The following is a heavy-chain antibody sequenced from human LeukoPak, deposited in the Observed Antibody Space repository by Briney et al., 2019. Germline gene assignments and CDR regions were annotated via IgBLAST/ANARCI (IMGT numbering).Heavy chain of an antibody. D-gene: IGHD2-8*01. V-gene: IGHV3-23*01. CDR1: GFTFNNYA. CDR2: ISGSGSNT. Sequence: PGGSLRLSCAASGFTFNNYAINWVRQAPGKGLEWVSAISGSGSNTYYADSVKGWFTISRDNSKNTLYLQMNTLRGEDTAVYYCAKAAVPGTKYYFDYWGQGTLVTVSS. CDR3: AKAAVPGTKYYFDY. J-gene: IGHJ4*02.